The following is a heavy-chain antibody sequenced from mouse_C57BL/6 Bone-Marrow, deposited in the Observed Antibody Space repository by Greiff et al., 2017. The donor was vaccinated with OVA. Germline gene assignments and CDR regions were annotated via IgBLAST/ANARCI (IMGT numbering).Heavy chain of an antibody. CDR1: GYTFTSYW. V-gene: IGHV1-59*01. D-gene: IGHD6-1*01. CDR3: ARSSLWIAY. CDR2: IDPSDSYT. J-gene: IGHJ3*01. Sequence: QVQLKQSGAELVRPGTSVKLSCKASGYTFTSYWMHWVKQRPGQGLEWIGVIDPSDSYTNYNQKFKGKATLTVDTSSSTAYMQLSSLTSEDSAVYYCARSSLWIAYWGQGTLVTVSA.